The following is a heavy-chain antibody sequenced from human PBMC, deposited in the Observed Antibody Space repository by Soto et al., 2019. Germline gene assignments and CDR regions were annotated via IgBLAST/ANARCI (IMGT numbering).Heavy chain of an antibody. Sequence: QPQLQESGPGLVKPSETLSLSCAVSGDSLSSSSSYYWGWIRQPPGKGLEWIANVYYSGSTYYNPSLKSRVTISLETSKNEVSLRLRSVTAADTAVYYCARIKIVGVLTHYMDVWGKGTPITVSS. CDR2: VYYSGST. CDR1: GDSLSSSSSYY. D-gene: IGHD3-3*01. J-gene: IGHJ6*03. V-gene: IGHV4-39*01. CDR3: ARIKIVGVLTHYMDV.